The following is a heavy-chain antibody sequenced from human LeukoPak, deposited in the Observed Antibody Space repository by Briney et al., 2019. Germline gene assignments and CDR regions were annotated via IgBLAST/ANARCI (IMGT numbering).Heavy chain of an antibody. D-gene: IGHD3-3*01. CDR1: GGSISSSNW. Sequence: SETLSLTCAVSGGSISSSNWWSWVRQPPGKGLEWIGEIYHSGSTNYNPSLKSRVTTSVDKSKNQFSLKLSSVTAADTAVYYCARVRSGFLFYPWGQGTLVTVSS. J-gene: IGHJ5*02. CDR2: IYHSGST. V-gene: IGHV4-4*02. CDR3: ARVRSGFLFYP.